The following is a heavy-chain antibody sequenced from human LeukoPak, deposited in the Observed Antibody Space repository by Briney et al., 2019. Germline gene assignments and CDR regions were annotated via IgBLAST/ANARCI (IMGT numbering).Heavy chain of an antibody. D-gene: IGHD2-2*01. V-gene: IGHV4-59*01. CDR3: ARMSSYCSSTSCSSGFHYYMDV. Sequence: SETLSLTCTVSGGSISSYYWSWIRQPPGKGLEWIGYIYYSGSTNYNPSLQSRVTISVDTSKNQFSLKLSSVTAADTAVYYCARMSSYCSSTSCSSGFHYYMDVWGKGTTVTVSS. CDR1: GGSISSYY. CDR2: IYYSGST. J-gene: IGHJ6*03.